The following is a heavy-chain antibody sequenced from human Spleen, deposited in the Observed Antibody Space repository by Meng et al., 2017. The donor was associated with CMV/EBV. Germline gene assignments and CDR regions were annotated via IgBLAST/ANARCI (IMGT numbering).Heavy chain of an antibody. D-gene: IGHD2-15*01. J-gene: IGHJ4*02. Sequence: ASVKVSCKASGYTFTSYDINWVRQATGQGLEWMGWMNPNSGDTGYAQKFQGRVTMTRDTSISTAYMELRSLRSDDTAVYYCARHTDIVVVAATGGRWDQYYFDYWGQGTLVTVSS. CDR2: MNPNSGDT. CDR1: GYTFTSYD. V-gene: IGHV1-8*01. CDR3: ARHTDIVVVAATGGRWDQYYFDY.